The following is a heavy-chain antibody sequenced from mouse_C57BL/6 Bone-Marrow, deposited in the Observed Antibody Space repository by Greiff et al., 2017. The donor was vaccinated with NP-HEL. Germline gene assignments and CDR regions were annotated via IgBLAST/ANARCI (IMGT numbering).Heavy chain of an antibody. Sequence: EVKLQESGPVLVKPGASVKMSCKASGYTFTDYYMNWVKQSHGKSLEWIGVINPYNGGTSYNQKFKGKATLTVDKSSSTAYMELNSLTSEDSAVYYCARVSTMVKWFAYWGQGTLVTVSA. V-gene: IGHV1-19*01. D-gene: IGHD2-2*01. J-gene: IGHJ3*01. CDR1: GYTFTDYY. CDR3: ARVSTMVKWFAY. CDR2: INPYNGGT.